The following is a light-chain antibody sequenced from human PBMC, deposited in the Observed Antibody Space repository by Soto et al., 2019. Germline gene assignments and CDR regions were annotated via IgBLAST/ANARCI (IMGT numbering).Light chain of an antibody. CDR2: GAS. V-gene: IGKV3-20*01. Sequence: EIVMTQSPATLSVSPGERATLSCRASQSVSNNYLAWYQQKPGQAPRLLIYGASSRATGIPDRFSGSGSGTDLNLTISRLEPEDFAVYYCQKYGSSPWTCGQGTKVDIK. J-gene: IGKJ1*01. CDR1: QSVSNNY. CDR3: QKYGSSPWT.